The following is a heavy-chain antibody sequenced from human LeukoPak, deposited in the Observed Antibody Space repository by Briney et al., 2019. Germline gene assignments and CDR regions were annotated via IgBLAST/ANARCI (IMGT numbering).Heavy chain of an antibody. Sequence: PGGSLRLPCAASGFAFSTYAMHWVRQAPGTGLEWVAVISYDGSNNQYADSVKGRFTISKDNSKNTLYLQMNSLRAEDTAVYYCARDPTVTTRYYFDYWGQGTLVTVSS. J-gene: IGHJ4*02. CDR1: GFAFSTYA. D-gene: IGHD4-17*01. CDR3: ARDPTVTTRYYFDY. V-gene: IGHV3-30*01. CDR2: ISYDGSNN.